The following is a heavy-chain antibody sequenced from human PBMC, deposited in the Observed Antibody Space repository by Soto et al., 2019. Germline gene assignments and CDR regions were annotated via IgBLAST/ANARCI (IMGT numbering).Heavy chain of an antibody. D-gene: IGHD5-18*01. CDR3: ARIQRDTDVGHFDC. V-gene: IGHV4-30-4*01. J-gene: IGHJ4*02. CDR1: AGSITSDEYY. CDR2: IYHRGIT. Sequence: QVQLQGSGPGLVTPSQTLSLTCTVSAGSITSDEYYWSWIRQPPGKGLEYIAYIYHRGITDYNPTLKSLISLSVETSKKQFSLNLTDVTTADMAVDYCARIQRDTDVGHFDCWGQGTQITVST.